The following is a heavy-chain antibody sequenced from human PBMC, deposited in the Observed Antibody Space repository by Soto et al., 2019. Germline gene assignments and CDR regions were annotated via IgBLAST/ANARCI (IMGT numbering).Heavy chain of an antibody. CDR2: INPSGDSR. J-gene: IGHJ4*02. Sequence: ASVKASCKASGFSFSDYFMHWVRQAPGQVLEWMGIINPSGDSRSYAQKFQGRVTITRDTSTSTVYMELSSLRYEDTAVYYCARSLDAYDSSRYYSQIFEYGGQGTLVPVSS. CDR1: GFSFSDYF. D-gene: IGHD3-22*01. CDR3: ARSLDAYDSSRYYSQIFEY. V-gene: IGHV1-46*01.